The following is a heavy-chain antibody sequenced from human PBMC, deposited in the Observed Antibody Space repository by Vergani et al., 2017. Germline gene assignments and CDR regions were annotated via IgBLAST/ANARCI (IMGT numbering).Heavy chain of an antibody. CDR2: IWYDGSNK. CDR1: GFTFSSYG. D-gene: IGHD3-10*01. J-gene: IGHJ4*02. CDR3: AREGPDYYGSGFVDY. V-gene: IGHV3-33*01. Sequence: QVQLVESGGGVVQPGRSLRLSCAASGFTFSSYGMHWVRQAPGKGLEWVAVIWYDGSNKYYADSVKGRFTISRDKSKNTLYLQMNSLRAEDTAVYYCAREGPDYYGSGFVDYWGQGTLVTVSS.